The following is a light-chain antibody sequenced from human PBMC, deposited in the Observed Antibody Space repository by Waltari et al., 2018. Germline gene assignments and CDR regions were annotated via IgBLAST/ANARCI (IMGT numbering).Light chain of an antibody. CDR2: DVS. CDR3: SSYTSSTSLV. CDR1: SSDIGEYNF. V-gene: IGLV2-14*03. J-gene: IGLJ2*01. Sequence: QSALTQPASVSGSPGQSITISCTGASSDIGEYNFVSWYQQHPGKAPQLRILDVSNRPSGVSDRCAGSQSATAASLTISGLQAEDEAHYYCSSYTSSTSLVFGGGTKVTVL.